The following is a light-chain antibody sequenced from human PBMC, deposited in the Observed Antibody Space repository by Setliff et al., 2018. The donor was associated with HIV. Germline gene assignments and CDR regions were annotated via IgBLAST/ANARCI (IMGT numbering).Light chain of an antibody. CDR3: TSYSSRSTPYA. CDR2: EVS. V-gene: IGLV2-14*01. Sequence: SALTQPASVSGSPGQSITISCTGTSSDVGGFNYVSWYQHHPGKAPKLMIYEVSNRPSGVSNRFSGSKSGNTASLTISGLQAEDEADYYCTSYSSRSTPYAFGTGTKVTVL. CDR1: SSDVGGFNY. J-gene: IGLJ1*01.